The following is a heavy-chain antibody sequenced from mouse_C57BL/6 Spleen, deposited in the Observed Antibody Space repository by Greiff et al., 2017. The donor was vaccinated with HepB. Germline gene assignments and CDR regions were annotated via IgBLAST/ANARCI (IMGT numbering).Heavy chain of an antibody. CDR3: ARYDGSSYYYAMDY. CDR2: IYPRSGNT. CDR1: GYTFTSYG. Sequence: VQLQQSGAELARPGASVKLSCKASGYTFTSYGISWVKQRTGQGLEWIGEIYPRSGNTYYNEKFKGKATLTADKSSSTAYMELRSLTSEDSAVYFCARYDGSSYYYAMDYWGQGTSVTVSS. V-gene: IGHV1-81*01. J-gene: IGHJ4*01. D-gene: IGHD1-1*01.